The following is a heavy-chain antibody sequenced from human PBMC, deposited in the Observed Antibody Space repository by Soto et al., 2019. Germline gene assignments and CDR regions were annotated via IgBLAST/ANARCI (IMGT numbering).Heavy chain of an antibody. V-gene: IGHV3-74*01. D-gene: IGHD2-15*01. J-gene: IGHJ4*02. CDR2: INSDGSST. CDR3: ARDQGYCSGGSCYVAGY. CDR1: GFTFSSYW. Sequence: EVQLVESGGGLVQPGGSLRLSCAASGFTFSSYWMHWVRQAPGKGLVWVSRINSDGSSTGYADSVMGRFTISRDNAKKTLCLQMDSLRAEDTAVYYCARDQGYCSGGSCYVAGYWGQGALVTVSS.